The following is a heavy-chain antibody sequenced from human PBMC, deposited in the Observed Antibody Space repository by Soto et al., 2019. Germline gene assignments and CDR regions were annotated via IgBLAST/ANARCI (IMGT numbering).Heavy chain of an antibody. V-gene: IGHV3-9*01. Sequence: GGSLRLSCAASGFIFDDYGMHWVRQAPGKGLEWVSGINWNSGRIDYADSVKGRFTISRDNAKNSLYLQMKSLRAEDTAVYYCAKDRGAYYYYGMGVWGQGTTVTVSS. J-gene: IGHJ6*02. D-gene: IGHD1-26*01. CDR1: GFIFDDYG. CDR2: INWNSGRI. CDR3: AKDRGAYYYYGMGV.